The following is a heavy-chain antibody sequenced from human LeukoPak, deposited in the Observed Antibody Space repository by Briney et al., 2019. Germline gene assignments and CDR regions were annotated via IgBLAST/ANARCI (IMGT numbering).Heavy chain of an antibody. CDR3: AKAKSYYSNYDY. V-gene: IGHV3-23*01. CDR2: ISGSGANT. Sequence: GGSLRLSCAASGFIFNNYAMSWVRQAPGKGLEWVSVISGSGANTYYADSVKGRFTISRDNSKNTLYLQVNSLRAEDTAVYYCAKAKSYYSNYDYWGQGTLVTVSS. D-gene: IGHD4-11*01. CDR1: GFIFNNYA. J-gene: IGHJ4*02.